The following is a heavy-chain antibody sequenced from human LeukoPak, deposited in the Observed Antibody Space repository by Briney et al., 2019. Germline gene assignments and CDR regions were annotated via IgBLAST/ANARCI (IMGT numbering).Heavy chain of an antibody. CDR2: IYTRGST. J-gene: IGHJ4*02. V-gene: IGHV4-4*07. Sequence: PSETLSLTCTVSGGSISSYYWSWIRQPAGKGLEWIGRIYTRGSTNYNPSLKSRVTMSVDTSKNQFSLKLSSVTAADTAVYYCARDANCSSTSCYYYFDYWGQGTLVTVSS. CDR3: ARDANCSSTSCYYYFDY. CDR1: GGSISSYY. D-gene: IGHD2-2*01.